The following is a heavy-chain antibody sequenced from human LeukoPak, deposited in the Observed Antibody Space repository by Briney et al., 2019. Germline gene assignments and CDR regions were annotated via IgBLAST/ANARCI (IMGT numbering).Heavy chain of an antibody. CDR1: GYTFTSYG. J-gene: IGHJ4*02. CDR2: ISAYNGNT. V-gene: IGHV1-18*01. Sequence: ASVKVSCKASGYTFTSYGISWVRQAPGQGLEWMGWISAYNGNTNYAQKLQGRVTMTTDTSTSTAYMELRSLRSDDTAVYYCARNYFDRSGYYFYFDYWGQGSLVTVSS. D-gene: IGHD3-22*01. CDR3: ARNYFDRSGYYFYFDY.